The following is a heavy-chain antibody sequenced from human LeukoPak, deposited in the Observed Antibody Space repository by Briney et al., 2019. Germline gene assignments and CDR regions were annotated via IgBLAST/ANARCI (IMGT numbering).Heavy chain of an antibody. CDR3: ARRKSGSYLTFDY. Sequence: PSETLSLTCAVYGGSFSGYYWSWIRQPPGKGLEWIGEINHSGSTNYNPSLKSRVTISVDTSKNQFSLKLSSVTAADTAVHYCARRKSGSYLTFDYWGQGTLVTVSS. D-gene: IGHD1-26*01. CDR1: GGSFSGYY. CDR2: INHSGST. J-gene: IGHJ4*02. V-gene: IGHV4-34*01.